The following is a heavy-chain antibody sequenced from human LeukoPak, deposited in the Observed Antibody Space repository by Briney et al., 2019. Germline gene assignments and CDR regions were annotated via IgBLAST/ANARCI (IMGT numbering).Heavy chain of an antibody. Sequence: GASVKVSCKASGYTFTTYEISWVRQAPGQGLEWLGWISAYNGKTNYAQNFQGRVTMTTDTSTSTAYVELRSLRSDDTAVYYCARGRSKNYSLTWGSNYWGQGTLVTVSS. CDR1: GYTFTTYE. V-gene: IGHV1-18*01. CDR3: ARGRSKNYSLTWGSNY. D-gene: IGHD2-15*01. CDR2: ISAYNGKT. J-gene: IGHJ4*02.